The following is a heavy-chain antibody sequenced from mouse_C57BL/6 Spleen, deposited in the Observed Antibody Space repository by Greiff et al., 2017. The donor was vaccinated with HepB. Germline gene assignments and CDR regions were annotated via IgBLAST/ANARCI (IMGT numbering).Heavy chain of an antibody. Sequence: DVKLVESEGGLVQPGSSMKLSCTASGFTFSDYYMAWVRQVPEKGLEWVANINYDGSSTYYLDSLKSRFIISRDNAKNILYLQMSSLKSEDTATYYCARDRGNGAMDYWGQGTSVTVSS. CDR3: ARDRGNGAMDY. V-gene: IGHV5-16*01. J-gene: IGHJ4*01. CDR1: GFTFSDYY. CDR2: INYDGSST.